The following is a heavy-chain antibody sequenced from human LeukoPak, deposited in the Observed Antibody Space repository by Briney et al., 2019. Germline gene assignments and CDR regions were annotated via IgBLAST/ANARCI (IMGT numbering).Heavy chain of an antibody. Sequence: ASVKVSCKASGYTFTSYYMHWVRQAPGQGLEWMGIINPSGGSTSYAQKFQGRVTMTRDTPTSTVYMELSSLRSEDTAVYYCARGRSGRNYYDSSGYYDYWGQGTLVTVSS. CDR3: ARGRSGRNYYDSSGYYDY. D-gene: IGHD3-22*01. CDR2: INPSGGST. V-gene: IGHV1-46*01. J-gene: IGHJ4*02. CDR1: GYTFTSYY.